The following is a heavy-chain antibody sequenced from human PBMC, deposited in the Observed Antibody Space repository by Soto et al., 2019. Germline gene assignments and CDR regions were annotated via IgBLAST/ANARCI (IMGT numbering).Heavy chain of an antibody. CDR1: GFTFSSYA. CDR3: ARWGPDAFDI. CDR2: ISYDGSNK. V-gene: IGHV3-30-3*01. D-gene: IGHD3-16*01. J-gene: IGHJ3*02. Sequence: PGGSLRLSCAASGFTFSSYAMHWVRQAPGKGLEWVAVISYDGSNKYYADSVKGRFTISRDNSKNTLYLQMNSLRAEDTAVYYCARWGPDAFDIWGQGTMVTVSS.